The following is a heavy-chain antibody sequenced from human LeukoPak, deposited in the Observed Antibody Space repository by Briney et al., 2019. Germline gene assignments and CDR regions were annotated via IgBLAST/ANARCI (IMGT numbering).Heavy chain of an antibody. CDR1: GYTFTSYY. D-gene: IGHD3-10*01. V-gene: IGHV1-46*01. CDR2: IDPSGGST. J-gene: IGHJ4*02. Sequence: ASVKVSCKASGYTFTSYYMHWVRQAPGQGLEWMGIIDPSGGSTSYAQKFQGRVTMTRDMSTSTVYMELSSLRSEDTAVYYCARTPYYYGSGYKFDYWGQGTLVTVSS. CDR3: ARTPYYYGSGYKFDY.